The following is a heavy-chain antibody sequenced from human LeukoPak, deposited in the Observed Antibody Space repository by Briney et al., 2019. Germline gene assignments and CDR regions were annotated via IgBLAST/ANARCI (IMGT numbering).Heavy chain of an antibody. CDR3: ARERRDDYVSFDY. D-gene: IGHD4-17*01. J-gene: IGHJ4*02. V-gene: IGHV4-61*02. CDR2: IYTNGDT. CDR1: GGSFSRVGYF. Sequence: SQTLSLTCTVSGGSFSRVGYFWGWIRQPAGKGLEWIGRIYTNGDTNYNPSLKSRVTMSVDTSTNQFSLKLSSVTAADTAVYYCARERRDDYVSFDYWGQGTLVSVSS.